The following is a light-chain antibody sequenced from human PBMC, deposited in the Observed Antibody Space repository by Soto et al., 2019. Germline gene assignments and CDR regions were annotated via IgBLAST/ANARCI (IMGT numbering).Light chain of an antibody. CDR3: QAWDSSTYVV. Sequence: SYELTQPPSVSVSPGQTGSITCSGDKLGDKYACWYQQKPGQSPVLVIYQDSKRPSGIPERFSGSNSGNTATLTISGTQAMDEADYYCQAWDSSTYVVVGGGTKLTVL. CDR1: KLGDKY. J-gene: IGLJ2*01. V-gene: IGLV3-1*01. CDR2: QDS.